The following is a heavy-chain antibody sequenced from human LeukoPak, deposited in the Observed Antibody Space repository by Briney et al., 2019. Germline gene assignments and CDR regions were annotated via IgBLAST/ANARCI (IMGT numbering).Heavy chain of an antibody. D-gene: IGHD4-23*01. Sequence: SETLSLTCTVSGGSISTTTYYWVWIRQPPGKGLDWIGSIYYRGTAYYNPSLKSRVTISVDTSKNQFSLELSSVTAADTAVYYCARDRRWAFDYWGQGTLVTVSS. V-gene: IGHV4-39*07. CDR1: GGSISTTTYY. J-gene: IGHJ4*02. CDR2: IYYRGTA. CDR3: ARDRRWAFDY.